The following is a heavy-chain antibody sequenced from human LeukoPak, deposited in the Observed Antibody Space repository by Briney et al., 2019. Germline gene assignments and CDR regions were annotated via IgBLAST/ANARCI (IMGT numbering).Heavy chain of an antibody. D-gene: IGHD3-22*01. Sequence: PSETLSLTCIVSGGSISTYYWSWIRQPPGKGLEWIGYIYYSGSTNYNPSLKSRVTISVDTSKNQFSLKLSSVTAADTAVYYCARDHANYYDSSGYAFDIWGQGTMVTVSS. CDR2: IYYSGST. J-gene: IGHJ3*02. CDR1: GGSISTYY. CDR3: ARDHANYYDSSGYAFDI. V-gene: IGHV4-59*01.